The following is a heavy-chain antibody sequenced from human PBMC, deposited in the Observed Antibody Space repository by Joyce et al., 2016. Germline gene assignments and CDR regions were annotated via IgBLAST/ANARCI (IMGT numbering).Heavy chain of an antibody. V-gene: IGHV4-39*07. CDR1: GGSISSSTYY. D-gene: IGHD2-15*01. J-gene: IGHJ5*02. CDR3: ARSFFYCSGGSCFSGEWFDP. CDR2: VYYGGST. Sequence: QLQLQESGPGLVKPSENLSLYCTVSGGSISSSTYYWGWIRQPPRKGLEWIGSVYYGGSTYYNPSRKSRVTISVDTSKNQFSLKLTSVTAADTAVYYCARSFFYCSGGSCFSGEWFDPWGQGTLVTVSS.